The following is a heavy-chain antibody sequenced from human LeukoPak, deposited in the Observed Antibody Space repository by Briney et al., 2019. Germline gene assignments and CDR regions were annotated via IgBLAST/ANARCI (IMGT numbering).Heavy chain of an antibody. CDR2: INHSGST. V-gene: IGHV4-34*01. CDR3: ARGQRLGYYYYYMDV. Sequence: SETLSLTCAVYGGSFSAYYWSWIRQPPGKGLEWIWEINHSGSTNYNPSLKSRVTISVDTSKNQFSLKLRSVTAADTAVYYCARGQRLGYYYYYMDVWGKGTTVTVSS. D-gene: IGHD7-27*01. CDR1: GGSFSAYY. J-gene: IGHJ6*03.